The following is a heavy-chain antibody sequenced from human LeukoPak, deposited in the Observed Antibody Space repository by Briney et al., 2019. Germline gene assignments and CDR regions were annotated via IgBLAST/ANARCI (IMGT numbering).Heavy chain of an antibody. CDR2: IYTRGST. CDR1: GGSISSYY. Sequence: PSETLSLTCTVSGGSISSYYWSWIRQPAGKGLEWIGRIYTRGSTNYNPSLKSRVTMSVDTSKNQFSLKLSSVTAADTAVYYYAGEGHYYDSSGYYYGGEDYWGQGTLVTVSS. J-gene: IGHJ4*02. D-gene: IGHD3-22*01. V-gene: IGHV4-4*07. CDR3: AGEGHYYDSSGYYYGGEDY.